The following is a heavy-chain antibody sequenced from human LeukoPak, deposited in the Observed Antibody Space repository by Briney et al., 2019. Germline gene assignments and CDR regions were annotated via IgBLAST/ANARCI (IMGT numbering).Heavy chain of an antibody. CDR2: IYYSGST. V-gene: IGHV4-31*11. J-gene: IGHJ4*02. Sequence: SETLSLTCAVSGYSISSGYYWGWIRQHPGKGLEWIGYIYYSGSTYYNPSLKSRVTISVDTSKNQFSLKLSSVTAADTAVYYCARGSRGPFDYWGQGTLVTVSS. CDR3: ARGSRGPFDY. CDR1: GYSISSGYY. D-gene: IGHD3-10*01.